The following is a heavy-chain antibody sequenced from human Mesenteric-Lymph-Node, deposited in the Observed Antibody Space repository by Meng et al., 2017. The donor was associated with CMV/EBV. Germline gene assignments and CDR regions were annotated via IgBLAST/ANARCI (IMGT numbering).Heavy chain of an antibody. Sequence: SGDSVSSTTAAWNWSSQSPSRGLEWLGRTYYRSRWINDYAVSVKSRTSVNPATSKNQFSLQLDSVTPEDTAVYYCAREGLGTYYFDSWGQGSLVTVSS. CDR1: GDSVSSTTAA. D-gene: IGHD7-27*01. CDR3: AREGLGTYYFDS. J-gene: IGHJ4*02. CDR2: TYYRSRWIN. V-gene: IGHV6-1*01.